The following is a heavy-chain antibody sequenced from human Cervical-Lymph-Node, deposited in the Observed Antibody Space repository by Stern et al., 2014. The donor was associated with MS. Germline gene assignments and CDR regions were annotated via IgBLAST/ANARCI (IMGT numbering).Heavy chain of an antibody. CDR2: IIPIFGTA. D-gene: IGHD5-12*01. J-gene: IGHJ4*02. CDR1: GGTFSTYK. CDR3: ARLGSGYDSSYLDF. Sequence: QVQVVQSGSEAKKPGSSVKVSCKVSGGTFSTYKISWVRQAPGQGLEWMGAIIPIFGTADYAQKFQDRVTIIADESTSEVHMELISLRSEDTGVYYCARLGSGYDSSYLDFWGQGTLVTVSS. V-gene: IGHV1-69*01.